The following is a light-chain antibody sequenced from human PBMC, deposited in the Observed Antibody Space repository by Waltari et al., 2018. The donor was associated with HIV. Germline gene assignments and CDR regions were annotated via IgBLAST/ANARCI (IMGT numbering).Light chain of an antibody. Sequence: QSVLTQPPSASGTPGQRVTISCSGGSSNIGTNPVFWYQHLPGTAPKVLFYPTTQRPSGVPGRFSGSKSGTSAYLAISGLQSEDEADYYCAAWDDSLNGHLVFGGGTKLTVL. CDR3: AAWDDSLNGHLV. J-gene: IGLJ2*01. CDR1: SSNIGTNP. CDR2: PTT. V-gene: IGLV1-44*01.